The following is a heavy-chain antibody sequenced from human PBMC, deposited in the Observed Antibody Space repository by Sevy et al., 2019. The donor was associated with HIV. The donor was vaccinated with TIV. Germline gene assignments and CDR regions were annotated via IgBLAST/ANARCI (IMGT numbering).Heavy chain of an antibody. CDR2: IYYSGST. CDR1: GGSVSSGSYY. D-gene: IGHD4-17*01. Sequence: SETLSLTCTVSGGSVSSGSYYWSWIRQPPGKGQEWIGYIYYSGSTNYNPSLKSRVTISVDTSKNQFSLKLSSVTAADTAVYYCAREDGKRWYFDYWGQGTLVTVSS. J-gene: IGHJ4*02. CDR3: AREDGKRWYFDY. V-gene: IGHV4-61*01.